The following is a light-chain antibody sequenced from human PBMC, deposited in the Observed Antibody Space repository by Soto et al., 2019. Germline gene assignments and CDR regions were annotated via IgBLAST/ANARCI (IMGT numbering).Light chain of an antibody. J-gene: IGKJ2*01. CDR1: QDIRKD. Sequence: IQMTHSPSSLSASVGDRVTITCRASQDIRKDLAWYQQKPGKAPQILIYGASTLQTGVASRFSGSGSATDLTVTISSLQPEDSPAYYCLQDYNYPFTFGHRTQVDI. CDR2: GAS. V-gene: IGKV1-6*01. CDR3: LQDYNYPFT.